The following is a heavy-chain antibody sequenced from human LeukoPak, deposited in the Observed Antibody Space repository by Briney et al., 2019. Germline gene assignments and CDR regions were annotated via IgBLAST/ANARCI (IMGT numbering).Heavy chain of an antibody. CDR2: ISGSGGST. Sequence: GGSLRLSCAASGFTFSRYGMSWVRQAPGKGLEWVSAISGSGGSTYYADSVKGRFTISRDNSKNTLYLQMNSLRAEDTAVYHCAKEIYYDSTGPQYWGQGTLVTVSS. CDR3: AKEIYYDSTGPQY. J-gene: IGHJ4*02. V-gene: IGHV3-23*01. CDR1: GFTFSRYG. D-gene: IGHD3-22*01.